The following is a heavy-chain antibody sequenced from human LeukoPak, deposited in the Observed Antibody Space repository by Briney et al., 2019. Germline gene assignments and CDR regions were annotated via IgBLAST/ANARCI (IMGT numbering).Heavy chain of an antibody. V-gene: IGHV3-48*03. Sequence: PGGSLRLSCAASGFTFSSYEMNWVRQAPGKGLEWVSYISSSGSTIYYADSVKGRFTISRDNAKNSLYLQMNSLRAEDTAVYYCARSLLLWFGEQFDYWGQGTLVTVSS. CDR1: GFTFSSYE. CDR3: ARSLLLWFGEQFDY. D-gene: IGHD3-10*01. CDR2: ISSSGSTI. J-gene: IGHJ4*02.